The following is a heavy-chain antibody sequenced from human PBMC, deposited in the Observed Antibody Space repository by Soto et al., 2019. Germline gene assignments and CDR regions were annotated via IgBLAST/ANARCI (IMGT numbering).Heavy chain of an antibody. CDR2: IYYSGST. CDR3: ARSGSTYGPKPRPY. V-gene: IGHV4-31*01. Sequence: QVQLQESGPGLVKPSQTLSLTCTVSGGSISSGGYYWSWIRQHPGKGLEWIGYIYYSGSTYYNPPIKSAFTSSVDTSNTQSSLKLSSVTAADTAAYYCARSGSTYGPKPRPYWGQGTLVTVSS. CDR1: GGSISSGGYY. J-gene: IGHJ4*02. D-gene: IGHD5-18*01.